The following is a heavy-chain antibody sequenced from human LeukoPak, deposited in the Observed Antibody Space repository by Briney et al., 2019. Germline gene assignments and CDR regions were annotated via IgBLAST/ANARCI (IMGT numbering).Heavy chain of an antibody. V-gene: IGHV4-39*07. CDR1: GGSISSSSYF. CDR3: ARGRGSLLPD. Sequence: PSETLSLTCTVSGGSISSSSYFWGWIRQPPGKGLEWIGSICYSGSTYYNPSLKSRVTISVDTSKNQFSLKLSSVTAADTAVYYCARGRGSLLPDWGQGTLVTVSS. D-gene: IGHD2-21*01. J-gene: IGHJ4*02. CDR2: ICYSGST.